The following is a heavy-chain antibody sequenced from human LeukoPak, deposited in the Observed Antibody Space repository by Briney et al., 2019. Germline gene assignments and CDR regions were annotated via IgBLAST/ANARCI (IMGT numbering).Heavy chain of an antibody. CDR2: IYSGGST. CDR1: GFTVSSNY. Sequence: GGSLRLSCVASGFTVSSNYMSWVRQAPGKGLEWVSVIYSGGSTYYADSVKGRFTISRDNAKNSLYLQMNSLRAEDTAVYYCVRDNPRQQGFAYWGQGTLVTVSS. J-gene: IGHJ4*02. D-gene: IGHD6-13*01. CDR3: VRDNPRQQGFAY. V-gene: IGHV3-53*01.